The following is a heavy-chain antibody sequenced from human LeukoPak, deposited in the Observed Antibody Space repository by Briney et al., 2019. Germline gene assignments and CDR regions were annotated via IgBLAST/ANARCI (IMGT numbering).Heavy chain of an antibody. CDR1: GFTFTSYA. D-gene: IGHD6-13*01. J-gene: IGHJ6*04. Sequence: PGGSLRLSCAASGFTFTSYAMSWVRQAPGKGLEWVSAISSSGGSTYYADSVKGRFTISRDNYKNTLYLQMNSLRAEDTDVYYCAKDRASSQRTKCGMDVWGKGTTVTVSS. CDR3: AKDRASSQRTKCGMDV. CDR2: ISSSGGST. V-gene: IGHV3-23*01.